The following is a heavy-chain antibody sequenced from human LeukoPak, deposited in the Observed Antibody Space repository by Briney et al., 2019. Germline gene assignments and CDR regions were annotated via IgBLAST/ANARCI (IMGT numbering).Heavy chain of an antibody. CDR3: ARDARLVRYDGAFDI. CDR2: SSAYNGNT. D-gene: IGHD6-19*01. CDR1: GYTFTSYG. V-gene: IGHV1-18*01. Sequence: ASVKVSCKASGYTFTSYGISWVRQAPGQGLEWMGWSSAYNGNTNYAQKLQGRVTMTTDTSTSTAYMELRSLRSDDTAVYYCARDARLVRYDGAFDIWGQGTMVTVSS. J-gene: IGHJ3*02.